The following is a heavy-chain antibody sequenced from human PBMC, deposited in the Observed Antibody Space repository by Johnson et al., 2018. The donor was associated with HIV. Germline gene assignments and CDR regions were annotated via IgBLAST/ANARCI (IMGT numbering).Heavy chain of an antibody. V-gene: IGHV3-30*02. Sequence: QVQLVESGGGLVQPGGSLRLSCAASGFTFSSYGMHWVRQAPGKGLEWVAFIRYDGSNKYYADSVKGRFTISRDNSKNTLYLQMNSLRAEDTAVYYCAKDRGLLDAVDIWGQGTMVTVSS. CDR1: GFTFSSYG. J-gene: IGHJ3*02. CDR2: IRYDGSNK. CDR3: AKDRGLLDAVDI.